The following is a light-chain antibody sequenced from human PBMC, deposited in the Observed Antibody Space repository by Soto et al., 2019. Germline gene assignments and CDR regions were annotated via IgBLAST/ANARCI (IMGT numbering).Light chain of an antibody. Sequence: EIVMTQSPATLSVSPGEIATISCRASQRISSDVAWYQQKPGQAPRLLIYGASTTATGIPARFSGSGSGTEFTLTISRLQSEDFAVYNCQQYKKWPRTFGQGTKVEIK. V-gene: IGKV3-15*01. CDR2: GAS. CDR3: QQYKKWPRT. J-gene: IGKJ2*01. CDR1: QRISSD.